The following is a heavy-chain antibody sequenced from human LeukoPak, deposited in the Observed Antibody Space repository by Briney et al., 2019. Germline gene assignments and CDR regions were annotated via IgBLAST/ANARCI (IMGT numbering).Heavy chain of an antibody. CDR2: IYYSGST. J-gene: IGHJ4*02. CDR1: GGSFSRHD. Sequence: ETLSLTCTVSGGSFSRHDWSWIRQPPGKGLEWIAYIYYSGSTNYNPSLKRPVTISVDTSKNQFSLKLSSVTAADTAVYDCARGRATLDYWGQGTLVTVS. V-gene: IGHV4-59*11. CDR3: ARGRATLDY.